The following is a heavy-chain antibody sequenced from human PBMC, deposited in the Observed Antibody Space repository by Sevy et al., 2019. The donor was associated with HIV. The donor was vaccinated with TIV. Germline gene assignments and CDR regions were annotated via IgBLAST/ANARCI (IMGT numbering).Heavy chain of an antibody. D-gene: IGHD3-9*01. V-gene: IGHV1-18*01. CDR3: ARANTYYDILTGPRHQYYFDY. J-gene: IGHJ4*02. Sequence: GASVKVSCKASGYTFTSYGISWVRQAPGQGLEWMGWISAYNGNTNYAQKLQGRVTMTTDTSTSTAYMELRSLRSDDTAVYYCARANTYYDILTGPRHQYYFDYWGQGTLVTVSS. CDR2: ISAYNGNT. CDR1: GYTFTSYG.